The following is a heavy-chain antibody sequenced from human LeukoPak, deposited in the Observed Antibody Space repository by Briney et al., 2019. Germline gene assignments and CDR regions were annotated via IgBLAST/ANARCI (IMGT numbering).Heavy chain of an antibody. CDR1: GGSISSHY. Sequence: SETLSLTCTVSGGSISSHYWGWIRQTPGKGLEWIGSIHYRGNTYNNPSLKSRVTLSVDTSKSQFSLKLSSVTAADTAVYYCARHLYSESYYFWGPGTLVTVSS. V-gene: IGHV4-39*01. D-gene: IGHD1-26*01. CDR2: IHYRGNT. CDR3: ARHLYSESYYF. J-gene: IGHJ4*02.